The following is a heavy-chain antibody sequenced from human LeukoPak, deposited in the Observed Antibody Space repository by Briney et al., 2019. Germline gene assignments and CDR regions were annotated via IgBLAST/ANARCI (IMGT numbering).Heavy chain of an antibody. CDR3: ARGGRYSTDWFDP. V-gene: IGHV4-59*08. CDR2: IYYSGST. CDR1: GGSITDYY. D-gene: IGHD5-18*01. J-gene: IGHJ5*02. Sequence: PSETLSLTCSVSGGSITDYYWSWIRQPPGKGLEWIGYIYYSGSTNYNPSLKSRVTISVDTSKNQFSLKLNSVTAADKAIYYCARGGRYSTDWFDPWGKGTLVTVSS.